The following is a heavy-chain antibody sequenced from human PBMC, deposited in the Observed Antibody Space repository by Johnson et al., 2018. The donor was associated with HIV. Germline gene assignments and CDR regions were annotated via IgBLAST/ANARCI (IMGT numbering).Heavy chain of an antibody. CDR2: MSSSGSTI. V-gene: IGHV3-11*04. D-gene: IGHD2-15*01. CDR1: GFTFSNAW. J-gene: IGHJ3*02. Sequence: QVQLVESGGGVVQPGRSLRLSCAASGFTFSNAWMSWVRQAPGKGLEWISYMSSSGSTIYHAESVKGRFTISRDNAKNTLYLQMNSLRAEDTAVYYCAKDRPVVVGTHDAFDIWGQGTMVTVSS. CDR3: AKDRPVVVGTHDAFDI.